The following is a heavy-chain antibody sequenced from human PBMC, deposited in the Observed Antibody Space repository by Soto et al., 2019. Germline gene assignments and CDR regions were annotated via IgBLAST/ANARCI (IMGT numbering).Heavy chain of an antibody. CDR3: ARDLDYGGNSESSEV. V-gene: IGHV5-51*01. J-gene: IGHJ3*01. D-gene: IGHD4-17*01. Sequence: RGESMQISCKGSGFSFTTYWIAWVRQMPWKGLEWMGIISPGDSKTTYSPSFQGQVTISADTSISTAYLQWSSLKASESAMYYCARDLDYGGNSESSEVWGQGTMVTVS. CDR2: ISPGDSKT. CDR1: GFSFTTYW.